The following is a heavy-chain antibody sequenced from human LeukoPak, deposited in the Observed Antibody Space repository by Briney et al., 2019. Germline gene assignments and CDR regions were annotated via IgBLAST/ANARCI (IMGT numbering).Heavy chain of an antibody. CDR2: INHSGST. V-gene: IGHV4-34*01. Sequence: SETLSLTCAVYGGSFSGYYWSWIRQPPGKGLEWIGEINHSGSTNYNPSLKSRVTISVDASKNQFSLKLSSVTAADTAVYWCAIDLHYYDSSGSPVATDYWGQGTLVTVSS. CDR1: GGSFSGYY. J-gene: IGHJ4*02. D-gene: IGHD3-22*01. CDR3: AIDLHYYDSSGSPVATDY.